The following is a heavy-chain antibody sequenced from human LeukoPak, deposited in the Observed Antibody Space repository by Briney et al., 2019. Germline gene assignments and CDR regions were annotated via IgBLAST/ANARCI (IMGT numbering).Heavy chain of an antibody. Sequence: GGSLRLSCAASGFIFNTYAMSWVRQAPGQGLEWFSTIRGSGESKHYADSVQGRFTISRDNSLYTVYLQMDSLRGDDTAVYYCAKDRISYTTSPGELSHWGQGTLVIVSS. D-gene: IGHD3-10*01. CDR3: AKDRISYTTSPGELSH. J-gene: IGHJ4*02. CDR1: GFIFNTYA. V-gene: IGHV3-23*01. CDR2: IRGSGESK.